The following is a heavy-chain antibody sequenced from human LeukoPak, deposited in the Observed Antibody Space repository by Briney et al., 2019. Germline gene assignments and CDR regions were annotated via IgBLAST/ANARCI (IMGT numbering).Heavy chain of an antibody. D-gene: IGHD1-7*01. Sequence: GASVKVSCKASVYTFTSYGISWVRQAPGQGLEWMGWISAYNGNTNYAQKLQGRATMTTDTSTSTAYMELRSLRSDDTAVYYCARENYGAVDAFDIWGQGTMVTVSS. CDR2: ISAYNGNT. V-gene: IGHV1-18*01. J-gene: IGHJ3*02. CDR3: ARENYGAVDAFDI. CDR1: VYTFTSYG.